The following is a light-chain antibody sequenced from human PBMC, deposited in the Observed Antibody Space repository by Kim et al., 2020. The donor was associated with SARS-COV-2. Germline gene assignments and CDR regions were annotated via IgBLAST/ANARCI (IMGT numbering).Light chain of an antibody. J-gene: IGKJ1*01. CDR3: QQSYSTLRGT. Sequence: DIQMTQSPSSLSASVGDRVTITCRASQSISSYLNWYQQKPGKAPKLLIYAASSLQSGVPSRFSGSGSGTDFTLTISSLQPEDFATYFCQQSYSTLRGTFGQGAKVDLK. CDR2: AAS. V-gene: IGKV1-39*01. CDR1: QSISSY.